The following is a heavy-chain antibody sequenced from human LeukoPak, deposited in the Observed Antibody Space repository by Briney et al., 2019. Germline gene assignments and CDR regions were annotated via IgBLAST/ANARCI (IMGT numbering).Heavy chain of an antibody. CDR3: AGEGDSSGYYLD. J-gene: IGHJ4*02. Sequence: SETLSLTCTVSGGSISSYYWSWIRQPPGRGLEWIGYIYYSGSTNYNPSLKSRVTISVDTSRNQFSLKLSSVTAADTAVYYCAGEGDSSGYYLDWGQGTLVTVSS. V-gene: IGHV4-59*12. D-gene: IGHD3-22*01. CDR1: GGSISSYY. CDR2: IYYSGST.